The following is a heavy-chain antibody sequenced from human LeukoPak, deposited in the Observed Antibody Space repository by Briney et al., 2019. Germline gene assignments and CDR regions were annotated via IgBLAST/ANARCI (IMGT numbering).Heavy chain of an antibody. CDR1: GFTFSSYA. D-gene: IGHD3-10*01. J-gene: IGHJ3*02. Sequence: AGGSLRLSCAASGFTFSSYAMSWVRQAPGKGLEWVSAISGSGGSTYYADSVKGRFTISRDNSKNTLYLQMNSLRAEDTAVYYCAKDEFGEGAFDIWGQGTMVTVSS. CDR2: ISGSGGST. V-gene: IGHV3-23*01. CDR3: AKDEFGEGAFDI.